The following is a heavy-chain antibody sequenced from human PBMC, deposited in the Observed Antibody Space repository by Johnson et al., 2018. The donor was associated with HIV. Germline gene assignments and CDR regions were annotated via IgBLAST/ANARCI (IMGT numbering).Heavy chain of an antibody. CDR3: ARVGYSSSWYGGYGAFDI. J-gene: IGHJ3*02. V-gene: IGHV3-7*05. CDR2: IKQDGSEK. D-gene: IGHD6-13*01. Sequence: VQLVESGGGLVQPGGSLRLSCAASGFTFSSYWMSWVRQAPGKGLEWVANIKQDGSEKYYVDSVKGRFTISRDNTKNSLYLQMNRRRAADTAVYYCARVGYSSSWYGGYGAFDIWGQGTMVTVSS. CDR1: GFTFSSYW.